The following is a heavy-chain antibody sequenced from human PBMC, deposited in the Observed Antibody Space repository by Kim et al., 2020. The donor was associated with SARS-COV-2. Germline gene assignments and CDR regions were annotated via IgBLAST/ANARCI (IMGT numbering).Heavy chain of an antibody. D-gene: IGHD4-17*01. CDR3: AKMDYGGKWYYMDV. Sequence: ADSVKGRFTISRDNSKNTLYLQMNSLRAEDTAVYYCAKMDYGGKWYYMDVRGKGTTVTVSS. V-gene: IGHV3-23*01. J-gene: IGHJ6*03.